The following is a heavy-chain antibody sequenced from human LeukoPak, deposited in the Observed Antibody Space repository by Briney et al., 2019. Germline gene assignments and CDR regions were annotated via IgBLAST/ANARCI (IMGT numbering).Heavy chain of an antibody. V-gene: IGHV4-4*02. D-gene: IGHD1-26*01. CDR3: ARDTRVGATITFDY. CDR1: GGSISSSNW. Sequence: SETLSLTCTVSGGSISSSNWWSWVRQPPGKGLEWIGEIYHSGSTNYNPSLKSRVTISVDKSKNQFSLKLSSVTAADTAVYYCARDTRVGATITFDYWGQGTLVTVSS. CDR2: IYHSGST. J-gene: IGHJ4*02.